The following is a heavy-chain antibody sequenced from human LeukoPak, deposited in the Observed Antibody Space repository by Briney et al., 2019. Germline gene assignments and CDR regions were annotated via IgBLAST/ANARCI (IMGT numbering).Heavy chain of an antibody. Sequence: SETLSLTCTVSGGSISSYYWSWLRQPPGQGLEWIGYIYHSGGTNYNPSLKSRVSISLDTSKNQFSLKLSPVTAADTAVYYCARVGTYYRSLDSWGQGTLVTVSS. V-gene: IGHV4-59*01. D-gene: IGHD3-10*01. J-gene: IGHJ4*02. CDR2: IYHSGGT. CDR3: ARVGTYYRSLDS. CDR1: GGSISSYY.